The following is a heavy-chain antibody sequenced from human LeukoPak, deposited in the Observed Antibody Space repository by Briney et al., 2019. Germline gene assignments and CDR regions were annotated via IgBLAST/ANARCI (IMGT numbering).Heavy chain of an antibody. CDR1: GFTFSDYY. CDR2: ISSSGSTI. J-gene: IGHJ3*02. D-gene: IGHD3-22*01. CDR3: AKAGYYDSSGYYHQGAFDI. Sequence: GGSLRLSCAASGFTFSDYYMSWIRQAPGKGLEWVSYISSSGSTIYYADSVKGRFTISRDNSKNTLYLQMNSLRAEDTAVYYCAKAGYYDSSGYYHQGAFDIWGQGTMVTVSS. V-gene: IGHV3-11*01.